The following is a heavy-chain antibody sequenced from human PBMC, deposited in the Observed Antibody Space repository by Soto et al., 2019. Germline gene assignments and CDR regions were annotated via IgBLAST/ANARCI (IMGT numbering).Heavy chain of an antibody. CDR1: GGSISSYY. J-gene: IGHJ4*02. D-gene: IGHD4-17*01. CDR3: ARVYDYGEYDGVWDY. Sequence: QVQLQESGPGLVKPSETLSLTCTVSGGSISSYYWCWIRQPPGKGLEWIGYTYYSGSTNYNPSLKSRVTISVNTSKNQFSQKLSSVTAADTAVYYCARVYDYGEYDGVWDYWGQGGLVTVSS. V-gene: IGHV4-59*01. CDR2: TYYSGST.